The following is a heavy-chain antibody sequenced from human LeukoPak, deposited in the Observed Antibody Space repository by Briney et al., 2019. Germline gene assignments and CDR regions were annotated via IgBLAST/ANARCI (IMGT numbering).Heavy chain of an antibody. Sequence: PGGSLRLSCAASGFTLSSYWMHWVHQAAGKVLVWVSHIKSDGSSTSYADSVRGRFTSSRDNDKNTLYLQMNSLRAEDTAVYYCARDRGYTQDYWGQGTLVTVSS. J-gene: IGHJ4*02. CDR2: IKSDGSST. V-gene: IGHV3-74*01. D-gene: IGHD5-12*01. CDR1: GFTLSSYW. CDR3: ARDRGYTQDY.